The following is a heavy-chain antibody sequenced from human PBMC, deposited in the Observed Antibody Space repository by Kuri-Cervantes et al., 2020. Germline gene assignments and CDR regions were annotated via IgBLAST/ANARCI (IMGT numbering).Heavy chain of an antibody. Sequence: GESLKISCAASGFTFSSYEMTWVRQAPGKGLEWVSGINNNGGTIYYADSVKGRFTISRDNAKSSLYLQMNSLRAEDTAVYYCARAEDWGTPWCFDLWGRGTLVTVSS. D-gene: IGHD7-27*01. V-gene: IGHV3-48*03. J-gene: IGHJ2*01. CDR1: GFTFSSYE. CDR3: ARAEDWGTPWCFDL. CDR2: INNNGGTI.